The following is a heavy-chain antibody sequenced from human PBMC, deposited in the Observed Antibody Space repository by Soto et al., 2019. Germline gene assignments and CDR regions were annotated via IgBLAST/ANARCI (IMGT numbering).Heavy chain of an antibody. Sequence: EVQLVESGGGLVKPGGSLRLSCAASGFTFSSYSMNWVRQAPGKGLEWVSSISSSSSYIYYADSVKGRFTIPRDNAKHALYLKMNSLRAEETAVYYCAREGYNWNYKGDYWGQGTLVTVSS. CDR1: GFTFSSYS. J-gene: IGHJ4*02. CDR2: ISSSSSYI. V-gene: IGHV3-21*06. CDR3: AREGYNWNYKGDY. D-gene: IGHD1-7*01.